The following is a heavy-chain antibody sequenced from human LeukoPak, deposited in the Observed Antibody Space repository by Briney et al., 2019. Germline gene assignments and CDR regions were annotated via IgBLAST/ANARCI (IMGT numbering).Heavy chain of an antibody. CDR1: GGSISSYC. Sequence: PSETLSLTCTVSGGSISSYCWSWIRQPPGKRLEWIGYIYYSGSTNYNPSLKSRVTISVDTSKNQFSLKLSSVTAADTAVYYCAREGGFYRPLDYSGQGTLVTVSS. CDR3: AREGGFYRPLDY. CDR2: IYYSGST. V-gene: IGHV4-59*01. D-gene: IGHD6-25*01. J-gene: IGHJ4*02.